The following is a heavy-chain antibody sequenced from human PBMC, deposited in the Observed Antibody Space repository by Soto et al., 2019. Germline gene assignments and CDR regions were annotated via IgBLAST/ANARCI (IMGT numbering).Heavy chain of an antibody. CDR1: GASVNSGLYF. CDR3: VRGSTPYKCGF. D-gene: IGHD6-25*01. CDR2: VHPSGNI. J-gene: IGHJ4*02. V-gene: IGHV4-31*01. Sequence: QVQRQESGPGLVKPSQTLSLTCTVSGASVNSGLYFWNWIRQVPGKGLEWIGHVHPSGNIYSKPSPNSPFTMSMDTSNSQVSLQLNSVTVADTAVYYCVRGSTPYKCGFWGKGTLVTAPS.